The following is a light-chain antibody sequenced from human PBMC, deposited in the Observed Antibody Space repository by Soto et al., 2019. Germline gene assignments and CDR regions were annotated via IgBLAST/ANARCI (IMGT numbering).Light chain of an antibody. CDR3: SSYTSSSTIVV. Sequence: QSVLTQPASVSGSPGQSITISCTGTSSDVGGYNYVSWYQQHPGKAPKLMIYEVSNRPSGVSNRFSGSKSGNTASLTISGLQAEDEADYFCSSYTSSSTIVVFGGATKLTVL. CDR1: SSDVGGYNY. CDR2: EVS. V-gene: IGLV2-14*01. J-gene: IGLJ2*01.